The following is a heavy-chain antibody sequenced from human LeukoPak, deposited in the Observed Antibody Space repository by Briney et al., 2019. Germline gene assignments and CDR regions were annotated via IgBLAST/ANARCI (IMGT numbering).Heavy chain of an antibody. CDR2: ISSSSSYI. CDR3: ARDIVVVTAILDY. V-gene: IGHV3-21*01. J-gene: IGHJ4*02. Sequence: PGGSLRLSCAASGFTFSTYSMNWVRLAPGKGLEWVSSISSSSSYIYYADSVKGRFTISRDNAKNSLYLQMNSLRAEDTAVYYCARDIVVVTAILDYWGQGTLVTVSS. CDR1: GFTFSTYS. D-gene: IGHD2-21*02.